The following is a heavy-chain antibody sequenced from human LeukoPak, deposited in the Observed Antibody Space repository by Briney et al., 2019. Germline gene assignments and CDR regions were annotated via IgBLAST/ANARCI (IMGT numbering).Heavy chain of an antibody. CDR2: INTDTGTP. D-gene: IGHD3-16*02. J-gene: IGHJ4*02. CDR1: GYTFTTYA. V-gene: IGHV7-4-1*02. CDR3: ARGGHDYIWGSYRYLEDY. Sequence: GASAKVSCKASGYTFTTYAMNWVRQAPGQGLEWMGWINTDTGTPTYAQGFTGRFVFSLDTSVSTAYLQISSLKAEDTAVYYCARGGHDYIWGSYRYLEDYWGQGTLVTVSS.